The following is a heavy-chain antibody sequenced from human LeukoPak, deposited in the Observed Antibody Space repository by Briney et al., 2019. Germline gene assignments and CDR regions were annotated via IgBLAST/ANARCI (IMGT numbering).Heavy chain of an antibody. J-gene: IGHJ6*04. CDR3: ARVLKAMVRGVFYYYYDGMDV. D-gene: IGHD3-10*01. V-gene: IGHV4-34*01. CDR1: GGSFSGYY. Sequence: PSETLSLTCAVYGGSFSGYYWSWIRQPPGRGREWIGEINHSESTNFNPSRKSRVTISVETSKNQFSLKLSSVTAADTAVYYCARVLKAMVRGVFYYYYDGMDVWGKGTTVTVSS. CDR2: INHSEST.